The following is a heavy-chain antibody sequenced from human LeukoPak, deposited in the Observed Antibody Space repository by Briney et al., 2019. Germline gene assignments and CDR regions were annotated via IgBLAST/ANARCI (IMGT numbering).Heavy chain of an antibody. D-gene: IGHD6-13*01. J-gene: IGHJ3*02. CDR2: IYYSGST. CDR1: GGSISSYY. CDR3: ARDSIFQQLTRGAFDI. V-gene: IGHV4-59*01. Sequence: SETLSLTCTVSGGSISSYYWSWLRQPPGKGLEWIGYIYYSGSTNYNPSLKSRVTISVDTSKNQFSLKLSSVTAADTAVYYCARDSIFQQLTRGAFDIWGQGTMVTVSS.